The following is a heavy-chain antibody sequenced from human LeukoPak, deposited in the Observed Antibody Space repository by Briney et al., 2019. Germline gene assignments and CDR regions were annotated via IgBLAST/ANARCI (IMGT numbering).Heavy chain of an antibody. J-gene: IGHJ5*02. Sequence: GGSLRLSCAASGFTFSSYAMSWVRQAPGKGLEWVAVISYDASNKYYADSVKGRFTISRDNSKNTLYLQMNSLRGEDTSVYYCARGSGSSTRGWFDPWGQGTLVTVSS. CDR3: ARGSGSSTRGWFDP. CDR2: ISYDASNK. D-gene: IGHD6-13*01. CDR1: GFTFSSYA. V-gene: IGHV3-30-3*01.